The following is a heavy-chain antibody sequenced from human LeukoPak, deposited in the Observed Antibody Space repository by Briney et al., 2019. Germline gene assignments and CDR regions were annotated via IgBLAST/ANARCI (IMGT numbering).Heavy chain of an antibody. CDR1: GFTFSSYA. V-gene: IGHV3-23*01. CDR2: ISGSGGST. Sequence: PGGSLRLSCAASGFTFSSYAMSWVRQAPGKGLEWVSAISGSGGSTYYADSVKGRFTISRDNSKNTLYLQMNSLRAEDTAVYYCAKDLVITFGGVIVSPSFDYWGQGTLVTVSS. D-gene: IGHD3-16*02. CDR3: AKDLVITFGGVIVSPSFDY. J-gene: IGHJ4*02.